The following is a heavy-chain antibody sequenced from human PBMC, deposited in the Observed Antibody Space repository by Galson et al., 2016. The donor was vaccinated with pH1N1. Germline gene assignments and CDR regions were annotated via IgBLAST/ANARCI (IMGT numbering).Heavy chain of an antibody. D-gene: IGHD6-13*01. CDR2: TYYRSKWYN. Sequence: GDSVSSNSAAWNWIRQSPSRGLEWLGRTYYRSKWYNDYAVSVKSRITINPDTSKNQFSLQLNSVTPEDTAVYYCARDGIAAAGIRRDLYYFDYWGQGTLVTVSS. CDR1: GDSVSSNSAA. CDR3: ARDGIAAAGIRRDLYYFDY. J-gene: IGHJ4*02. V-gene: IGHV6-1*01.